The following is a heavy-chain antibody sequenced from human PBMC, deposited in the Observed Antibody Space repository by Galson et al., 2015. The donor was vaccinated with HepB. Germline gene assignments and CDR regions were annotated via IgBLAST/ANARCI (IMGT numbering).Heavy chain of an antibody. CDR3: ARAPLSNWGLSDWFDP. D-gene: IGHD7-27*01. CDR1: GGSISSGGYY. V-gene: IGHV4-31*03. Sequence: TLSLTGTVSGGSISSGGYYWSWIRQHPGKGLEWIGYIYYSGSTYYNPSLKSRVTISVDTSKNQFSLKLSSVTAADTAVYYCARAPLSNWGLSDWFDPWGQGTLVTVSS. CDR2: IYYSGST. J-gene: IGHJ5*02.